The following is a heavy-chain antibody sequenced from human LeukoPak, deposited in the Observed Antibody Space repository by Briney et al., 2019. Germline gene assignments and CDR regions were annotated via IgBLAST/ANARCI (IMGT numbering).Heavy chain of an antibody. Sequence: ASVKVSCKASGYTFTSYDINWVRQATGQGLEWMGWMNPNSGNTGYAQKFQGRVTMTRNTSISTAYMELSSLRSEDTAVYYCARKNSGGYYYYYYYYMDVWGKGTTVTVSS. D-gene: IGHD1-26*01. CDR1: GYTFTSYD. V-gene: IGHV1-8*01. J-gene: IGHJ6*03. CDR3: ARKNSGGYYYYYYYYMDV. CDR2: MNPNSGNT.